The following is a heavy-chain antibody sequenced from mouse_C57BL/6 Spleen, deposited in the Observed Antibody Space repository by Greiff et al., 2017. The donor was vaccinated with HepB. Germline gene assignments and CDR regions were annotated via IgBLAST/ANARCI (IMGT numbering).Heavy chain of an antibody. Sequence: EVQGVESGPGLVKPSQSLSLTCTVTGYSITSGYGWNWIRQFPGNKLEWMGYISYSGSTNYNPSLKSRISITRYPSKNQFFLQLNSVTTEDTATYYCARTARIKYWGQGTTLTVSS. D-gene: IGHD1-2*01. CDR3: ARTARIKY. V-gene: IGHV3-2*02. CDR1: GYSITSGYG. J-gene: IGHJ2*01. CDR2: ISYSGST.